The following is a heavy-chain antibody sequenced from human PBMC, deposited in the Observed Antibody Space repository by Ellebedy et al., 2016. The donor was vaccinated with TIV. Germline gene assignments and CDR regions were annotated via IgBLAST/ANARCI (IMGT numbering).Heavy chain of an antibody. CDR1: GFTVSSNY. V-gene: IGHV3-53*01. J-gene: IGHJ6*02. Sequence: GESLKISXAASGFTVSSNYMSWVRQAPGKGLEWVSVIYSGGSTYYADSVKGRFTISRDNAKNSLYLQMNSLRAEDTAVYYCARDPPYYYGSGWPDYYYGMDVWGQGTTVTVSS. CDR2: IYSGGST. D-gene: IGHD3-10*01. CDR3: ARDPPYYYGSGWPDYYYGMDV.